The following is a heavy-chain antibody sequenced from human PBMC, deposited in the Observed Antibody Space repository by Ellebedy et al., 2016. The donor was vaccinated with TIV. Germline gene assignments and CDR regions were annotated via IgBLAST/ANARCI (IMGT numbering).Heavy chain of an antibody. J-gene: IGHJ4*02. CDR3: ARDGAVTTVFDY. CDR1: GYTFTSYG. CDR2: INPNSGGT. Sequence: AASVKVSCMASGYTFTSYGISWVRQAPGHGLEWMGWINPNSGGTNYAQKFQGWVTMTRDTSISTAYMELSRLRSDDTAVYYCARDGAVTTVFDYWGQGTLVTVSS. D-gene: IGHD4-17*01. V-gene: IGHV1-2*04.